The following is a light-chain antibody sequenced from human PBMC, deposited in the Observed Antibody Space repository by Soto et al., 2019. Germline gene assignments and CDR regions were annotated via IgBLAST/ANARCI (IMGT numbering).Light chain of an antibody. CDR3: QQSDSTGTWT. CDR1: QSLSSY. V-gene: IGKV1-39*01. CDR2: ATS. Sequence: DIQMPQSPSSLSASVGDRVTITCRASQSLSSYLNWYQQKPGKAPKLLIYATSSLQSGVPSRFSGSGSGTDFTLTISRLQPEDFATYYCQQSDSTGTWTFGQGTKVEIK. J-gene: IGKJ1*01.